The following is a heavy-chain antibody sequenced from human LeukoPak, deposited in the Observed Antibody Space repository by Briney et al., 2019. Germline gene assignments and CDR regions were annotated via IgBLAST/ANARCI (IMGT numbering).Heavy chain of an antibody. CDR3: AKASAMIVVVSKHFDY. J-gene: IGHJ4*02. Sequence: GGSLRLSCAASGFTFSSYGMSWVRQAPGKGLEWVSALSHSFGSTYYADSVKGRFTISRDNSKNTLYLQMSSLRAEDTAVYYCAKASAMIVVVSKHFDYWGQGTLVTVSS. V-gene: IGHV3-23*01. CDR1: GFTFSSYG. CDR2: LSHSFGST. D-gene: IGHD3-22*01.